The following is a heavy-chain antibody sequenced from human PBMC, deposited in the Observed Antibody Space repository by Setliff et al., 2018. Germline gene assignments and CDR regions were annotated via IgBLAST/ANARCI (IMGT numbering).Heavy chain of an antibody. V-gene: IGHV4-59*01. Sequence: SETLSLTCTGSGGSIRDYYWNWIRQSPGKGLEWIGYIYYRGNTNYNASLMSRVTISIDMYRNQFSLKLTSATAADSAVYFCATVGTSAGGGWFDPWGQGTLVTVSS. CDR3: ATVGTSAGGGWFDP. D-gene: IGHD1-26*01. J-gene: IGHJ5*02. CDR1: GGSIRDYY. CDR2: IYYRGNT.